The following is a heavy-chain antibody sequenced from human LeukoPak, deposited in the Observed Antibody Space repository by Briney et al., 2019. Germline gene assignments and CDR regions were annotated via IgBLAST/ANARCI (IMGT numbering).Heavy chain of an antibody. CDR3: ARVHYDILTGTVNFDY. J-gene: IGHJ4*02. Sequence: SETLSLTCAVSGGSLSSSNWWSWVRQPPGKGLEWIGEIYHSGSTNYNPSLKSRVTISVDKSKNQFSLKLSSVTAADTAVYYCARVHYDILTGTVNFDYWGQGTLVTVSS. CDR1: GGSLSSSNW. V-gene: IGHV4-4*02. CDR2: IYHSGST. D-gene: IGHD3-9*01.